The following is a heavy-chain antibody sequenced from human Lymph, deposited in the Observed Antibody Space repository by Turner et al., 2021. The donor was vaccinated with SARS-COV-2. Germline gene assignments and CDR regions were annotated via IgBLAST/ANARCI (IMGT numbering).Heavy chain of an antibody. J-gene: IGHJ4*02. CDR3: ARERYDSSGSESYYFDY. Sequence: EVQLVESGGGLVKPGGSLRLSCPAPGSAFSRYSMNWVRQAPGKGLEWVSSNSSSSSYIYYADSVKGRFTISRDSAKNSLYLQMNSLRAEDTAVYYCARERYDSSGSESYYFDYWGQGTLVTVSS. CDR1: GSAFSRYS. D-gene: IGHD3-22*01. V-gene: IGHV3-21*01. CDR2: NSSSSSYI.